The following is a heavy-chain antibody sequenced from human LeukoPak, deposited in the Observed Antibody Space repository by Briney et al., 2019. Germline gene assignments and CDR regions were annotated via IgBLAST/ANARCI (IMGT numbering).Heavy chain of an antibody. CDR1: GGSISSSSYY. J-gene: IGHJ4*02. V-gene: IGHV4-39*01. CDR2: IYYSGST. D-gene: IGHD3-22*01. CDR3: ARDYYDSSGYPVYIDY. Sequence: SETLSLTCTVSGGSISSSSYYWGWIRQPPGKGLEWIGSIYYSGSTYYNPSLKSRVTISVDTSKNQFSLKLSSVTAADTAVYYWARDYYDSSGYPVYIDYWGQGTLVTVSS.